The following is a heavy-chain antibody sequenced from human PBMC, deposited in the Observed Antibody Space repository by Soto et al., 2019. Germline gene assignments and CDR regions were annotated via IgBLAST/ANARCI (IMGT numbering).Heavy chain of an antibody. CDR2: ISGSGGST. V-gene: IGHV3-23*01. J-gene: IGHJ4*02. CDR1: GFTLSSYA. D-gene: IGHD1-26*01. Sequence: EVQLLESGGGLVQPGGSLRLSCAASGFTLSSYAMSWVRQAPGKGLEWVSGISGSGGSTYYADSVKGRFTISRDNSKNTLYLQMNSLRAEDTAVYNCAKRETASRAFDYWGQGTLVTVSS. CDR3: AKRETASRAFDY.